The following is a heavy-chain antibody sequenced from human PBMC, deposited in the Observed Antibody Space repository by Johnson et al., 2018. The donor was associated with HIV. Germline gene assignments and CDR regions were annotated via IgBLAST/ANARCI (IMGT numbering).Heavy chain of an antibody. Sequence: EQLVESGGGLIQPGLIQPGGSLRLSCAASDFTVSSNYMSWVRQAPGKGLEWVSAISGSGGSTYYADSVKGRFTISRDNSKNTLYLQMNSLRAEDTAVYYCAKDLDLFQRAFDIWGQGTMVTVSS. D-gene: IGHD3-3*01. V-gene: IGHV3-23*04. CDR2: ISGSGGST. J-gene: IGHJ3*02. CDR1: DFTVSSNY. CDR3: AKDLDLFQRAFDI.